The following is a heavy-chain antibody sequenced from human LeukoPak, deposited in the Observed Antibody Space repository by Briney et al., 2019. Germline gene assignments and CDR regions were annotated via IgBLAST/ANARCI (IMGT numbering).Heavy chain of an antibody. V-gene: IGHV2-70*04. CDR2: VDWDDDK. D-gene: IGHD3-16*01. Sequence: SGPTLVNPTQTLTLTCTFSDFSFTTSGVRVSWIRQPPGKALEWLARVDWDDDKFYSTSLKTRLTISKDTSKNQVILTMTNMDPVDTATYYCARWKNNYYESWGQGILVTVSS. CDR3: ARWKNNYYES. CDR1: DFSFTTSGVR. J-gene: IGHJ4*02.